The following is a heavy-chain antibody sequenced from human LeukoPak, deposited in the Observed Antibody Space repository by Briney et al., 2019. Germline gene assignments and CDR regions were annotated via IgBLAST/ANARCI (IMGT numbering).Heavy chain of an antibody. Sequence: PSETLSLTCTVSGGSISSYYWNWIRQPPGKGLEWIGYIYYSGITNYNPSLKSRVTISVDTSKNQFSLRLSSVTAADTAVYYCARVTGYMTEDYFDYWGQGTLITVSS. CDR3: ARVTGYMTEDYFDY. V-gene: IGHV4-59*01. D-gene: IGHD6-13*01. CDR1: GGSISSYY. CDR2: IYYSGIT. J-gene: IGHJ4*02.